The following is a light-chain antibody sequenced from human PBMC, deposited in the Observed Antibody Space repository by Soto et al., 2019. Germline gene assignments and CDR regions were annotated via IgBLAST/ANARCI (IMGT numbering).Light chain of an antibody. CDR2: SAS. CDR1: QGIGNS. V-gene: IGKV1-27*01. Sequence: DIQMTQSPPSLSASVGDRVTITCRASQGIGNSLAWYQQKPGTVHKLLIYSASTLQSGVPSRFSGSGSGTDFTLTISSLQPEDVAAYYCQKYNTVPAPFGQGTRLEIK. CDR3: QKYNTVPAP. J-gene: IGKJ5*01.